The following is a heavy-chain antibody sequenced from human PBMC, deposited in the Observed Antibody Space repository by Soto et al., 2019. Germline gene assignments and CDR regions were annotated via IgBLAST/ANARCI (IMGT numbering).Heavy chain of an antibody. Sequence: PSETLSLTCAVSGGSVSRGGYSWNWVRQPPGKALEWIGHIYHSGTTDYNPSLKSRVTISIDRSKSQFTLYLNSVTAADSAMYYCASKRNYFYGLDVWGQGTTVTVSS. CDR3: ASKRNYFYGLDV. CDR2: IYHSGTT. CDR1: GGSVSRGGYS. V-gene: IGHV4-30-2*01. J-gene: IGHJ6*02.